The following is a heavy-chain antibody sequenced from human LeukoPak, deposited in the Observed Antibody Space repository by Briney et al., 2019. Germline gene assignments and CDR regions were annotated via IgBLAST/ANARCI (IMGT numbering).Heavy chain of an antibody. V-gene: IGHV4-59*08. Sequence: SETLSLTCSVSGDSTSSYYWSWIRQPPGKGLEWVGYISHSRSTNYNPSLRSRVSISIDTSKTQFSLRLGSVTAADTAVYYCARGGDPRYWYLGLWGRGTLLTVSS. J-gene: IGHJ2*01. CDR1: GDSTSSYY. CDR2: ISHSRST. CDR3: ARGGDPRYWYLGL. D-gene: IGHD4-17*01.